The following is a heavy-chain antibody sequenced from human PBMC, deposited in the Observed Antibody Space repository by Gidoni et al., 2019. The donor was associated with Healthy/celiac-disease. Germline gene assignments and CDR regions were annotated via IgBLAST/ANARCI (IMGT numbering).Heavy chain of an antibody. J-gene: IGHJ4*02. CDR2: ISAYNGNT. Sequence: QVQLVQSGAEVKNPRASVKVSCKASGYTFTSYGISWVRQAPGQGLEWMGWISAYNGNTKYAQKLQDRVTMTTDTSTSTAYMELRSLRSDDTAVYYGARDRYSGYDYDYWGQGTLVTVAS. V-gene: IGHV1-18*04. CDR1: GYTFTSYG. CDR3: ARDRYSGYDYDY. D-gene: IGHD5-12*01.